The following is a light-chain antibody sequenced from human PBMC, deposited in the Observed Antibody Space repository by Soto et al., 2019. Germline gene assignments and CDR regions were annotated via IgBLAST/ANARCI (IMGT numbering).Light chain of an antibody. CDR2: DAS. J-gene: IGKJ5*01. Sequence: TLSVAPRERATVSWRPGRTLSSLLAWYQQKPGQAPRLLLYDASYTATDIPPRFSGSGSGTDFTLTISSLEPEAFAVYYCQQRRSWPPTLTFGQGTRLEIK. CDR3: QQRRSWPPTLT. CDR1: RTLSSL. V-gene: IGKV3-11*01.